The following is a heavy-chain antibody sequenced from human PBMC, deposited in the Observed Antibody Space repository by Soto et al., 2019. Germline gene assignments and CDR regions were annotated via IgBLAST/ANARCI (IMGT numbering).Heavy chain of an antibody. CDR1: GFSLSTSGVG. J-gene: IGHJ5*02. CDR3: AHILYWMYDNSPNCFDP. CDR2: IYWDDDE. V-gene: IGHV2-5*02. D-gene: IGHD3-22*01. Sequence: QITLKESGPTLVKPTQTLTLTCTFSGFSLSTSGVGVGWIRQPPGKALEWIALIYWDDDERYSPSLNSRLTIHKDTTKTQVVLTMTTMNPVGTATYYGAHILYWMYDNSPNCFDPWGQGTLVTVSS.